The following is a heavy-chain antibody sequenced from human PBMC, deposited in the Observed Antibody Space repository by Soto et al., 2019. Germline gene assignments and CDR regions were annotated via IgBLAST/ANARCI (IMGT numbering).Heavy chain of an antibody. CDR3: ARDPDGYMNEGRHLDY. V-gene: IGHV3-30-3*01. D-gene: IGHD5-12*01. J-gene: IGHJ4*02. Sequence: QVQLVESGGGVVQPGRSLRLSCAASGFTFSSYAMHWVRQAPGKGLEWVAVISYDGSNKYYADSVKGRFTISRDNSKNTLYLQMNSLRAEDTAVYYCARDPDGYMNEGRHLDYWGKGTLVTVSS. CDR2: ISYDGSNK. CDR1: GFTFSSYA.